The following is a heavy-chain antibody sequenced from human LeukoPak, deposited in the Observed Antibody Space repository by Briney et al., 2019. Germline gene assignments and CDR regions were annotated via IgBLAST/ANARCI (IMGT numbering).Heavy chain of an antibody. D-gene: IGHD6-19*01. Sequence: PGGSLRLSCAGSGFTFSGDAMSWVRQAPGKGLEWVSAISGSGGSTNYADSVKGRFTISRDNSKNTLFLQMNSLRAEDTAVYYCAKDNPCSGWGQGTLVTVSS. CDR1: GFTFSGDA. J-gene: IGHJ4*02. V-gene: IGHV3-23*01. CDR2: ISGSGGST. CDR3: AKDNPCSG.